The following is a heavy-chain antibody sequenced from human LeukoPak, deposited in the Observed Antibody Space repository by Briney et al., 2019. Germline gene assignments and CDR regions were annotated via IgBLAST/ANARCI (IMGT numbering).Heavy chain of an antibody. D-gene: IGHD3-22*01. V-gene: IGHV3-30*04. J-gene: IGHJ4*02. CDR1: GFTFSSYA. Sequence: GGSLRLSCAASGFTFSSYAMHWVRQAPGKGLEWVAVISYDGSNKYYADSVKGRFTISRDNSKNTLYLQMNSLRAEDTAVYYCARDYYDSSGPIDYWGQGTLVTVSS. CDR3: ARDYYDSSGPIDY. CDR2: ISYDGSNK.